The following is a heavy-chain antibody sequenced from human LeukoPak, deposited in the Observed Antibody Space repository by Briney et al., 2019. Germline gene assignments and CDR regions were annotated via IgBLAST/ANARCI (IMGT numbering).Heavy chain of an antibody. V-gene: IGHV3-23*01. CDR1: GFTFSNYA. D-gene: IGHD2-21*01. Sequence: RPGGSLRLSCAASGFTFSNYAMSWVRQAPGKGLEWVSAISGSGGSTYYADSVKGRFTISRDNSKNTLYLQMNSLRAEDTAVYYCAKFLPTHIVVANYYFDYWGQGTLVTVSS. J-gene: IGHJ4*02. CDR2: ISGSGGST. CDR3: AKFLPTHIVVANYYFDY.